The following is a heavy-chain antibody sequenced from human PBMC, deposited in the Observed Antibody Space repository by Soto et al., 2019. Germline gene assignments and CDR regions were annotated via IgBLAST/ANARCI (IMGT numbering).Heavy chain of an antibody. D-gene: IGHD3-10*01. V-gene: IGHV4-39*01. CDR1: GGSISSSSYY. Sequence: SETLSLICTVSGGSISSSSYYWGWIRQPPGKGLEWIGSIYYSGSTYYNPSLKSRVTISVDTSKNQFSLKLSSVTAADTAVYYCARHAGHYYGSGSDWFDPWGQGTLVTVYS. J-gene: IGHJ5*02. CDR2: IYYSGST. CDR3: ARHAGHYYGSGSDWFDP.